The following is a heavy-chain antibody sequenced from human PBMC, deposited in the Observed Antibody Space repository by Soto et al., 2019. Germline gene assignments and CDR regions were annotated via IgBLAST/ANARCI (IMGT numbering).Heavy chain of an antibody. Sequence: PGESLKISCKGSGYSFTSYWIGWVRQMPGKGLEWMGIIYPGDSDTRYSPSFQGQVTISADKSISTAYLQWSSLKASDTAMYYCARLDSSGSYYHYGMDVWGQGTTVTVSS. CDR2: IYPGDSDT. D-gene: IGHD3-22*01. J-gene: IGHJ6*02. CDR3: ARLDSSGSYYHYGMDV. V-gene: IGHV5-51*01. CDR1: GYSFTSYW.